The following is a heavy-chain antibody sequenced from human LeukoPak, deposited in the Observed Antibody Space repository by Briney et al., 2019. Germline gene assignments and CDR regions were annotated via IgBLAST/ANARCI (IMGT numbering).Heavy chain of an antibody. J-gene: IGHJ4*02. V-gene: IGHV2-5*02. CDR1: GFSLSTSGVG. Sequence: SGPTLGNPTQTLTLTCTFSGFSLSTSGVGVGWIRQPPGKALEWLALIYWDDDKRYSPSLKSRLTITKDTSKNQVVLTMTNMDPVDTATYYCAHWWMGTESSSVIDYWGQGTLVTVSS. CDR2: IYWDDDK. D-gene: IGHD2-8*01. CDR3: AHWWMGTESSSVIDY.